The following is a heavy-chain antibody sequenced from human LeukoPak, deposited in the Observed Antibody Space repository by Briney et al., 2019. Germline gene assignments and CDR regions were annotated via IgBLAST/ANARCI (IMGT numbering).Heavy chain of an antibody. D-gene: IGHD2-15*01. V-gene: IGHV4-59*01. J-gene: IGHJ6*04. CDR2: VYYSGST. CDR3: ARDGGSWADYYYYYGMDV. Sequence: SETLSLTCTVSGGSISSYYWSWIRQPPGKGLERIGYVYYSGSTNYNPSLKSRVTISVDTSKNQFSLKLSSVTAADTAVYYCARDGGSWADYYYYYGMDVWGKGTTVTVSS. CDR1: GGSISSYY.